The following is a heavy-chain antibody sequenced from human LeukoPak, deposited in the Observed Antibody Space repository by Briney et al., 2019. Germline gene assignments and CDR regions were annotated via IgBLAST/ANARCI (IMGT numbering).Heavy chain of an antibody. CDR3: ARDKLQGAAAHFDY. J-gene: IGHJ4*02. Sequence: ASVKVSCKASGGTFSSYGISWVRQAPGQGLEWMGWISAYNGNTNYAQKLQGRVTMTTDTSTSTAYMELRSLRSDDTAVYYCARDKLQGAAAHFDYWGQGTLVTVSS. CDR2: ISAYNGNT. D-gene: IGHD6-25*01. CDR1: GGTFSSYG. V-gene: IGHV1-18*01.